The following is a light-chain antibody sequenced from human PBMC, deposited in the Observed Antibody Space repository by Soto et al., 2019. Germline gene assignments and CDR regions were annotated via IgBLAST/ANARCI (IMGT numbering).Light chain of an antibody. CDR1: SSDVGGYNH. CDR2: EVT. CDR3: SSHTASTTRI. V-gene: IGLV2-14*01. J-gene: IGLJ1*01. Sequence: QSVLTQPASVSGSPGQSITISCTGTSSDVGGYNHVSWYQHHPGKAPKRIIYEVTKRPSGVSNRFSGSKSGDTASLTISGLQADDEADYYCSSHTASTTRIFGTGTKLTVL.